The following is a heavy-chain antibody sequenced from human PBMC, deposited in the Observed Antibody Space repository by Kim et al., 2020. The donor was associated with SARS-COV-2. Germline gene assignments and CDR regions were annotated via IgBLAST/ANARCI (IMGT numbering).Heavy chain of an antibody. CDR1: GGSISSSSYY. V-gene: IGHV4-39*01. CDR3: ARQNYYGSGSYLPYFDY. D-gene: IGHD3-10*01. Sequence: SETLSLTCTVSGGSISSSSYYWGWIRQPPGKGLEWIGSIYYSGSTYYNPSLKSRVTISVDTSKNQFSLKLSSVTAADTAVYYCARQNYYGSGSYLPYFDYWGQGTLVTVSS. CDR2: IYYSGST. J-gene: IGHJ4*02.